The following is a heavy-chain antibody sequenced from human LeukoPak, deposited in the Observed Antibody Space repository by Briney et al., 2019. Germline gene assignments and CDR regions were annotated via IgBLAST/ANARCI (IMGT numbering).Heavy chain of an antibody. CDR2: ISYDGSNK. CDR3: ARHAGVVIDY. D-gene: IGHD3-3*01. J-gene: IGHJ4*02. V-gene: IGHV3-30*03. CDR1: GFTFSSYG. Sequence: GRSLRLSCAASGFTFSSYGMHWVRQAPGKGLEWVAVISYDGSNKYYADSVKGRFTISRDNSKNTLYLQMNSLRAEDTAVYYCARHAGVVIDYWGQGTLVTVSS.